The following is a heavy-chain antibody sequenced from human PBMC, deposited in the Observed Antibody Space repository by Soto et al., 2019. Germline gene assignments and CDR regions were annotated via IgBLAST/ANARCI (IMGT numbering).Heavy chain of an antibody. D-gene: IGHD3-3*01. V-gene: IGHV3-72*01. CDR3: ASGMTYYDFWSGYSPASKDYYYYYMDV. Sequence: EVQLVESGGGLVQPGGSLRLSCAASGFTFSDHYMDWVRQAPGKGLEWVGRTRNKANSYTTEYAASVKGRFTISRDDSKNSLYLQMNSLKTEDTAVYYCASGMTYYDFWSGYSPASKDYYYYYMDVWGKGTTVTVSS. J-gene: IGHJ6*03. CDR2: TRNKANSYTT. CDR1: GFTFSDHY.